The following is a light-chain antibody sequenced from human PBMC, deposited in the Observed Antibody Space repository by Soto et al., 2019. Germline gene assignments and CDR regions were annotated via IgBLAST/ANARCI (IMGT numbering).Light chain of an antibody. J-gene: IGKJ1*01. CDR3: HEYTGVWT. CDR1: QSVSDR. Sequence: DIQMTQSPSTLFASVGDRVTITCRASQSVSDRLAWYQQKPGKAPKVLIYDVSTLESGVPSRFSGSGFGTEFILTISSLQPDDFATYYCHEYTGVWTFGQGTKVEIK. V-gene: IGKV1-5*01. CDR2: DVS.